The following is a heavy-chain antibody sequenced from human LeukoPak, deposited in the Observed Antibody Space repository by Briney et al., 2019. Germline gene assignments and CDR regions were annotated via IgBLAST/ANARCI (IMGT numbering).Heavy chain of an antibody. Sequence: GGSLRLSCAASGFTFDDYAMHGVRQAPGKGLEWVSGISWNSGSIGYADSVKGRFTISRDNAKNSLYLQMNSLRAEDTALYYCAKAELPIAVAGPLDYWGQGTLVTVSS. D-gene: IGHD6-19*01. V-gene: IGHV3-9*01. CDR2: ISWNSGSI. CDR3: AKAELPIAVAGPLDY. J-gene: IGHJ4*02. CDR1: GFTFDDYA.